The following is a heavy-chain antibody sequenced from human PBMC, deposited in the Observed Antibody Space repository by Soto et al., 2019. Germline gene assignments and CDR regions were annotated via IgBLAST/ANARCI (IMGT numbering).Heavy chain of an antibody. Sequence: ASVKVSCKVSRYTLRELSIHWVRQPPGKGLEWVGGFDPEDGETIYAQKFQGKLTMTEDTSTDTAYMELSSLRSEDTAVYYCTVESKFSFGKNNRGGFDPWGQGTLVTVSS. CDR1: RYTLRELS. CDR2: FDPEDGET. J-gene: IGHJ5*01. D-gene: IGHD1-20*01. V-gene: IGHV1-24*01. CDR3: TVESKFSFGKNNRGGFDP.